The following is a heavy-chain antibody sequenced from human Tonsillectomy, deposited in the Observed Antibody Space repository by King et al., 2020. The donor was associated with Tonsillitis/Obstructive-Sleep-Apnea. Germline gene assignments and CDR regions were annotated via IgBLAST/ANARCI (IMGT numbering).Heavy chain of an antibody. J-gene: IGHJ5*02. D-gene: IGHD6-13*01. Sequence: QLVQSGGGLVQPGGSLRLSCAASGFSFDDYAMHWVRLAPGKGLEWVSGISWNSVSIEYADSVQGRFTISRDNAKKSLYLQMNSLRPEHTALYYCAKGTPAEAEDCFDPWGQGTLVTVSS. CDR2: ISWNSVSI. V-gene: IGHV3-9*01. CDR3: AKGTPAEAEDCFDP. CDR1: GFSFDDYA.